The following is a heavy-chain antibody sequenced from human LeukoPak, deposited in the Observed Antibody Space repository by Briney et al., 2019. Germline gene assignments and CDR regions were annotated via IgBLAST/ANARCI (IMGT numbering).Heavy chain of an antibody. J-gene: IGHJ4*02. V-gene: IGHV3-48*02. Sequence: PGRSLRLSCAASGFTFSSYGMHWVRQAPGKGLEWVSYISSSSSTIYYADSVKGRFTISRDNAKNSLYLQMSSLRDEDTAVYYCARVEEDDYSHCWGQGTLVTVSS. CDR2: ISSSSSTI. CDR1: GFTFSSYG. D-gene: IGHD4-11*01. CDR3: ARVEEDDYSHC.